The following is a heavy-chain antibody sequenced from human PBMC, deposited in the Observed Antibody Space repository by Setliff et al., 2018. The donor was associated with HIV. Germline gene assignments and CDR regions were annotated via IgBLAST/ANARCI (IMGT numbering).Heavy chain of an antibody. D-gene: IGHD3-10*01. V-gene: IGHV4-34*01. Sequence: SETLSLTCAVYGPSFSGYYRNWIRQFPGKSLEWIGEINHSGTTNYSPSFKSRLNISVDVSKNQFSLRLASLSAADTAAYFCAAKPMIRGRPFAFWCQATLVTVSS. CDR2: INHSGTT. CDR3: AAKPMIRGRPFAF. CDR1: GPSFSGYY. J-gene: IGHJ4*02.